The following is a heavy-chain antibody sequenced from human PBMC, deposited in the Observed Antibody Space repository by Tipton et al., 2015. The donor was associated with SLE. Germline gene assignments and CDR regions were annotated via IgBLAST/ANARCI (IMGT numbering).Heavy chain of an antibody. J-gene: IGHJ1*01. CDR3: AREGSGGYFQH. CDR1: GGSISSYY. Sequence: TLSLTCTVSGGSISSYYWSWIRQPPGKGLEWIGYIYYSGGTNYNPPRKSRVTISVDTSKNQFSLKLSSVTAADTAVSYCAREGSGGYFQHWGQGTLVTVSS. V-gene: IGHV4-59*13. D-gene: IGHD6-19*01. CDR2: IYYSGGT.